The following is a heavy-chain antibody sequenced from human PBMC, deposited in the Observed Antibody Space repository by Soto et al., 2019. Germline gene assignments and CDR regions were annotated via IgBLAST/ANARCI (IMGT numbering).Heavy chain of an antibody. J-gene: IGHJ4*02. CDR2: LSGSGCTT. CDR1: VLAFGSYW. Sequence: GWSLRLSCAPSVLAFGSYWMSLVRQSPGKGLEWVSALSGSGCTTYYADCVWGLFTIYRDTSQNTLFLQMNSLRAEDTALYYCVKQRADYGSGSDTYYFDFCGQRTPVTVSS. D-gene: IGHD3-10*01. V-gene: IGHV3-23*01. CDR3: VKQRADYGSGSDTYYFDF.